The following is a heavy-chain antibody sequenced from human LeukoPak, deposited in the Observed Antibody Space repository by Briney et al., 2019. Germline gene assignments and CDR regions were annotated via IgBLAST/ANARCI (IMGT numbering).Heavy chain of an antibody. CDR2: IGGRDGST. J-gene: IGHJ4*02. CDR1: TFTFNKAW. CDR3: AKGHYYGSGSLDY. Sequence: GGSLRLSCTVSTFTFNKAWMNWVRQAPGKGLEWVSAIGGRDGSTYYADSVKGRFTISRDNSKNTLYVQMNSLRAEDTAVYYCAKGHYYGSGSLDYWGQGTLVTVSS. D-gene: IGHD3-10*01. V-gene: IGHV3-23*01.